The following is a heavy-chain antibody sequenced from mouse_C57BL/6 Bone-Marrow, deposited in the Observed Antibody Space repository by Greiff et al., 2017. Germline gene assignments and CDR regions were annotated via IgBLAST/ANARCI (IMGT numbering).Heavy chain of an antibody. V-gene: IGHV5-15*01. CDR1: GFTFSDYG. CDR2: ISNLAYSI. J-gene: IGHJ2*01. D-gene: IGHD2-3*01. CDR3: ARQGYGYYGSYFDY. Sequence: EVKLMESGGGLVQPGGSLKLSCAASGFTFSDYGMAWVRQAPRKGPEWVAFISNLAYSIYYADTVTGRFTISRENAKNTLYLEMSSLRSEDTAMYYCARQGYGYYGSYFDYWGQGTTLTVSS.